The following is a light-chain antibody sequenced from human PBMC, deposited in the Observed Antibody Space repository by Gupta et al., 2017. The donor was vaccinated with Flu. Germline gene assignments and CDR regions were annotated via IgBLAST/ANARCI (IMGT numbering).Light chain of an antibody. V-gene: IGKV3-15*01. CDR3: QQYNNWPQT. Sequence: EIVMTQSPATLSLSPGERATLSCRASQSLSGNLAWYQQKPGQAPRLLFYGASTRATGIPASFSASGSGAEFTLTISSLQSEDFAVYYCQQYNNWPQTFGQGTKVEIK. CDR1: QSLSGN. CDR2: GAS. J-gene: IGKJ1*01.